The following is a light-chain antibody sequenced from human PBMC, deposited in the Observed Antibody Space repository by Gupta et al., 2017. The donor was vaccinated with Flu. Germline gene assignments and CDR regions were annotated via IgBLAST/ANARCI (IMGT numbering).Light chain of an antibody. V-gene: IGKV1-12*01. J-gene: IGKJ5*01. CDR1: QGVRSY. CDR2: TTS. CDR3: QHVNSFPLA. Sequence: IHMSHPPSSLSASVGDRVTITCRASQGVRSYLAWYQHKPGEAPNLLIYTTSTLQTGVPSRFSGSGSGTHFTLTIRSRQPEDSAIYYCQHVNSFPLAFGQRTLVDIK.